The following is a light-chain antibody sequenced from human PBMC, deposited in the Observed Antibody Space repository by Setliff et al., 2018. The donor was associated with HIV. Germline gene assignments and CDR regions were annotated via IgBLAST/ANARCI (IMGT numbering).Light chain of an antibody. V-gene: IGLV2-14*01. J-gene: IGLJ1*01. CDR2: DVS. CDR3: SSYTSISTYV. Sequence: ALTQPASVSGSPGQSIAISCTGTSSDVGGYDYVSWFQQHPGKAPKLMIYDVSKRPSGVSNRFSGSKSDNTASLTISGLQAEDEADYFCSSYTSISTYVFGTGTRSPS. CDR1: SSDVGGYDY.